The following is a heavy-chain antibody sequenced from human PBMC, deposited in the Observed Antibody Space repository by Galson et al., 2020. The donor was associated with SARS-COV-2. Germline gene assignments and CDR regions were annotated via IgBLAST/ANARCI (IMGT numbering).Heavy chain of an antibody. V-gene: IGHV4-39*07. D-gene: IGHD2-8*01. J-gene: IGHJ6*03. CDR2: IYYSGST. CDR1: AGSISSSSYY. Sequence: SETLSLTCTVSAGSISSSSYYWGWIRQPPGKGLEWIGSIYYSGSTYYNPSLKSRVTISVDTSKNQFSLKLSSVTAADTAVYYCARVEGVPYYYYYMDVWDKGTTVTVSS. CDR3: ARVEGVPYYYYYMDV.